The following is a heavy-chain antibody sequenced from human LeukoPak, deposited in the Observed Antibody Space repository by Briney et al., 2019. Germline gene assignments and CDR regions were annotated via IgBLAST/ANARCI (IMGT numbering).Heavy chain of an antibody. CDR3: ARVAINDYGDYFDY. D-gene: IGHD4-17*01. Sequence: SETLSLTCAVYNGSFNEYYWSWIRQSPGKGLEWIGEINHGGRTNYNPSLQSRVSISVDASQNQFSLTMTSVTAADTAVYYCARVAINDYGDYFDYWGQGTLVTVSS. CDR2: INHGGRT. V-gene: IGHV4-34*01. CDR1: NGSFNEYY. J-gene: IGHJ4*02.